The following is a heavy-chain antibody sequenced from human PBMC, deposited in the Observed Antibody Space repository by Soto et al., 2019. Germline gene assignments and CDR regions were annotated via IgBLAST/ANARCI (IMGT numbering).Heavy chain of an antibody. J-gene: IGHJ6*03. CDR2: ISAYNGNT. CDR1: GYTFTSYG. Sequence: ASVKVSCKASGYTFTSYGISWVRQAPGQGLEWMGWISAYNGNTNYAQKLQGRVTMTTDTSTSTAYMELRSLRSDDTAVYYCASGAYCSSTSCPNYYYYYYMDVWGKGTTVTVSS. D-gene: IGHD2-2*01. V-gene: IGHV1-18*01. CDR3: ASGAYCSSTSCPNYYYYYYMDV.